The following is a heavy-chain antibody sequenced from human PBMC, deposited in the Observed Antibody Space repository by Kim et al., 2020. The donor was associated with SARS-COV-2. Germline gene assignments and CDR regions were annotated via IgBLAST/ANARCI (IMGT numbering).Heavy chain of an antibody. D-gene: IGHD3-9*01. CDR2: IWYDGSNK. Sequence: GGSLRLSCAASGFTFSSYGMHWVRQAPGKGLEWVAVIWYDGSNKYYADSVKGRFTISRDNSKNTLYLQMNSLRAEDTAVYYCARGPQSAGYEGGFYYGMDVWGQGTTVTVSS. CDR3: ARGPQSAGYEGGFYYGMDV. CDR1: GFTFSSYG. J-gene: IGHJ6*02. V-gene: IGHV3-33*01.